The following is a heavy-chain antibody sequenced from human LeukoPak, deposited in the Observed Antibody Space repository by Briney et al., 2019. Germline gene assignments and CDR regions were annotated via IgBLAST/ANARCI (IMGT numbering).Heavy chain of an antibody. CDR1: GFTFSSYG. CDR2: ISDDGSNK. V-gene: IGHV3-30*18. Sequence: PGRSLRLSCAASGFTFSSYGMHWVRQAPGKGLECVAVISDDGSNKYYGDSVKGRFTISRDNSKNTLYLQMNSLRAEDTAVYYCAKDRVRGGWYYFDFWGQGTLVTVSS. D-gene: IGHD6-19*01. J-gene: IGHJ4*02. CDR3: AKDRVRGGWYYFDF.